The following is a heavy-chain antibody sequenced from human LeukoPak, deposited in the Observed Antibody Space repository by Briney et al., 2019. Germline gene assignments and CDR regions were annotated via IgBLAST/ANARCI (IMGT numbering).Heavy chain of an antibody. J-gene: IGHJ4*02. CDR3: AREGPELNYFDY. V-gene: IGHV3-21*01. Sequence: KPGGSLRLSCAASGFTFSSYSMNWVRQAPGKGLEWVSSISSSSSYIYYADSVKGRFTISRDNAKNSLYLQMNSLRAEDTAVYYCAREGPELNYFDYWGQGTLVTVSS. CDR1: GFTFSSYS. CDR2: ISSSSSYI. D-gene: IGHD1-26*01.